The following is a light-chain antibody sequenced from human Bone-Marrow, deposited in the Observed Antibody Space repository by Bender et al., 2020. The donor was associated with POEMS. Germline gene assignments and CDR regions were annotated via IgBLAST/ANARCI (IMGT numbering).Light chain of an antibody. CDR2: GDS. V-gene: IGLV3-21*02. Sequence: SYVLTQPPSVSVAPGQTARITCGGNNIGSKSVHWYQQRPGQAPVLVVYGDSDRPSGIPERVSGSKSGTTVTFTISGVQAEDEADYYCQSSDNSGAYVFGTGTKVTVL. J-gene: IGLJ1*01. CDR1: NIGSKS. CDR3: QSSDNSGAYV.